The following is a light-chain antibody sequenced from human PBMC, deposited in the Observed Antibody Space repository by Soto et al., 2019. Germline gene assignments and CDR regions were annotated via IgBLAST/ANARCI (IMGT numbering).Light chain of an antibody. CDR1: ESVSSN. CDR3: QHYDISSWT. Sequence: EIIMTQSPATLSVSPGERATLSCRASESVSSNLAWYQQKPGQTPRLLIYSASNRATGIPDRFSGSGSGTGFTLTISRLEPEDFAVYYCQHYDISSWTFGRGTKVDIK. V-gene: IGKV3-20*01. CDR2: SAS. J-gene: IGKJ1*01.